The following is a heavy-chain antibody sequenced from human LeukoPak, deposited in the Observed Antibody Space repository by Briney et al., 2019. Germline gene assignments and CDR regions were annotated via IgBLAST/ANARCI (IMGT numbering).Heavy chain of an antibody. J-gene: IGHJ4*02. CDR3: AKDLGPGSMTTSPGFDY. CDR1: GFTFDDYA. CDR2: ISWNSGSI. D-gene: IGHD5-24*01. V-gene: IGHV3-9*01. Sequence: GGSLRLSCAASGFTFDDYAMHWVRRAPGKGLEWVSGISWNSGSIGYADSVKGRFTISRDNAKTSLYLQMNSLRAEDTALYYCAKDLGPGSMTTSPGFDYWGQGTLVTVSS.